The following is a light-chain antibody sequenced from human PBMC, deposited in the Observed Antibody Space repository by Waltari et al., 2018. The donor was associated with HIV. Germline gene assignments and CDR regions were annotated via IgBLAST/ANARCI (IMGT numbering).Light chain of an antibody. Sequence: DIQMTPSPSSLSASIGDRVTITCRASQNIYHYLNWYQHEPGKPPKLLIYAASTLQSGVPSRFSASGSGTDFTLTIDNLQPEDFATYYCQQSSDLPSTFGPGTKVDLK. CDR2: AAS. J-gene: IGKJ3*01. CDR3: QQSSDLPST. V-gene: IGKV1-39*01. CDR1: QNIYHY.